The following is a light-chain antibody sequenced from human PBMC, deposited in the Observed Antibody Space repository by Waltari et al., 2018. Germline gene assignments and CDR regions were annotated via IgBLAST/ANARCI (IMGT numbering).Light chain of an antibody. Sequence: QSALTQPASVSGSPGQSITISCTGTSSALGGFNYVSWYQQRPGKAPKLIIFEVNNRPSGVSNRLSGSKSGHTASLTISGLQPEDEADYYCSSYRTTNTWVFGGGTKLTVL. CDR2: EVN. CDR1: SSALGGFNY. CDR3: SSYRTTNTWV. J-gene: IGLJ3*02. V-gene: IGLV2-14*01.